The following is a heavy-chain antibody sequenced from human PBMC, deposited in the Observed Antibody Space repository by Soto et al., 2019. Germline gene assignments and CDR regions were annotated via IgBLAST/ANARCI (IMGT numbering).Heavy chain of an antibody. J-gene: IGHJ4*02. Sequence: ASVKVSCKASGYTFTNYAISWVRRAPGQGLEWMGWISAYNGNTNYAQKLRGRVTMTTDTSTSTAYMELRSLRSDDTAVYYCARDSPPVDYWGQGTLVTVSS. CDR2: ISAYNGNT. V-gene: IGHV1-18*01. CDR1: GYTFTNYA. CDR3: ARDSPPVDY.